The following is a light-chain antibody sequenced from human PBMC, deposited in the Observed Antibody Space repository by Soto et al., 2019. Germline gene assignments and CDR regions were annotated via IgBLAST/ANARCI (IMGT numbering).Light chain of an antibody. CDR2: GAS. V-gene: IGKV3-15*01. Sequence: EIVMTHSPATLSVSPWEIATLSCRASQSVSRNLAWYQQRPGQAPRLLISGASTRAPGIAARFSDSVSGREFTLPISSLQSEDSALYYSQQYSNWPTFGQGTRLEIK. J-gene: IGKJ5*01. CDR1: QSVSRN. CDR3: QQYSNWPT.